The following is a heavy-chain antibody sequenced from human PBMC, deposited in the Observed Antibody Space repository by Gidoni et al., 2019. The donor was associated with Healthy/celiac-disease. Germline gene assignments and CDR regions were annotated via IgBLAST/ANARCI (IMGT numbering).Heavy chain of an antibody. CDR1: GFTFSSYS. V-gene: IGHV3-21*01. D-gene: IGHD3-10*01. J-gene: IGHJ4*02. CDR3: ARGENYYGSEHFDY. CDR2: ISSSSSYI. Sequence: EVQLVESGGGLVKPGGSLSLSCAASGFTFSSYSMNWVRQAPGKGLEWVSSISSSSSYIYYADSVKGRFTISRDNAKNSLYLQMNSLRAEDTAVYYCARGENYYGSEHFDYWGQGTLVTVSS.